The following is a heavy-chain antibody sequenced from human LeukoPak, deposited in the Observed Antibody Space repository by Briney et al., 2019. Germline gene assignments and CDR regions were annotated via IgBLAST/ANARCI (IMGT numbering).Heavy chain of an antibody. CDR2: ISYDGSNK. Sequence: GRSLRLSCAASGFTFSSYDMYWVRQAPGKGLEWVVVISYDGSNKYYADSVKGRFTISRDNSKNTLYLQMNSLRAEDTAVYYCAKGGPALAARHLYYFDYWGQGTLVTVSS. J-gene: IGHJ4*02. CDR3: AKGGPALAARHLYYFDY. D-gene: IGHD6-6*01. CDR1: GFTFSSYD. V-gene: IGHV3-30*18.